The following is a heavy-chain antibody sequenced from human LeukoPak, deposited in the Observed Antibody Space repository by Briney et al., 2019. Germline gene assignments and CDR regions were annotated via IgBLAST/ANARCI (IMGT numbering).Heavy chain of an antibody. CDR3: ARTRDSGSYFWEGAFDI. J-gene: IGHJ3*02. CDR2: IYSGGST. Sequence: PGGSLRLSCAASGFTVSSNYMAWVRQAPGKGLEWVSVIYSGGSTYYADSVKGRFTISRDNSKNTLYLQMNSLRAEDTAVYYCARTRDSGSYFWEGAFDIWGQGTMVTVSS. V-gene: IGHV3-53*01. CDR1: GFTVSSNY. D-gene: IGHD1-26*01.